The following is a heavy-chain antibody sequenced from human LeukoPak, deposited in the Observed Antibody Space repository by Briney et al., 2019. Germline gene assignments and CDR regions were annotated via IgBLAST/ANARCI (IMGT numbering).Heavy chain of an antibody. CDR1: GFTFDDYA. J-gene: IGHJ3*02. CDR2: ISWNSGSI. D-gene: IGHD4-17*01. V-gene: IGHV3-9*01. CDR3: VRPQVNDYGDCGI. Sequence: GRSLRLSCAASGFTFDDYAMHWVRQAPGKGLEWVSGISWNSGSIGYADSVKGRFTISRDNAKNSLLLQMNSLRAEDTAVYYCVRPQVNDYGDCGIWGQGTTVAVTS.